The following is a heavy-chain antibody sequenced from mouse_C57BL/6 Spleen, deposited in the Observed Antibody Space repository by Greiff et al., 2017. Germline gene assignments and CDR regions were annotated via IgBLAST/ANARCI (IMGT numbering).Heavy chain of an antibody. CDR3: ARYCDFVVWFAY. CDR1: GYAFSSSW. CDR2: IYPGDGDT. V-gene: IGHV1-82*01. J-gene: IGHJ3*01. D-gene: IGHD2-4*01. Sequence: VQRVESGPELVKPGASVKISCKASGYAFSSSWMNWVKQRPGKGLEWIGRIYPGDGDTNYNGKFKGKATLTADKSSSSAYMQLSSLTSEDSAVYFCARYCDFVVWFAYWGQGTLVTVSA.